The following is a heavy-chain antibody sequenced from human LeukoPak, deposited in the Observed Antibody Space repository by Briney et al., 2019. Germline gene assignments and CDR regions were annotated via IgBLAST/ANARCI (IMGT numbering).Heavy chain of an antibody. V-gene: IGHV3-30-3*01. D-gene: IGHD6-13*01. CDR1: GFTFSSYA. Sequence: GGSLRLSCAASGFTFSSYAMHWVRQAPGKGLEWVAVISYDGSNKYYADSVKGRFTISRDNSKNTLYLQMNSLRAEDTAVYYCASSYSSSWWGHYWGQGTLVTVSS. CDR2: ISYDGSNK. CDR3: ASSYSSSWWGHY. J-gene: IGHJ4*02.